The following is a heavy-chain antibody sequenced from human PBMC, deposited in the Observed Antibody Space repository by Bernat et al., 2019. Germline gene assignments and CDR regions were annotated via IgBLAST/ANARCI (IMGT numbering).Heavy chain of an antibody. CDR2: INPNSGAT. CDR3: ARGLPVQRMDV. CDR1: QYTFTGYY. V-gene: IGHV1-2*04. D-gene: IGHD2-2*01. J-gene: IGHJ6*02. Sequence: QVQLVQSGAEVKKPGASVTVSCKASQYTFTGYYLHWVRQAPGQGLEWMGWINPNSGATNYARKFQGWVTMTRDTSISTAYMELSSLKSDDTAVYYCARGLPVQRMDVWGQGTTVTVSS.